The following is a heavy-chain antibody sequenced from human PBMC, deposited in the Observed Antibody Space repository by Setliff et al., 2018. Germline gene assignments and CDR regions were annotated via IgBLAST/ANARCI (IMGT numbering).Heavy chain of an antibody. CDR2: IYHSGHT. D-gene: IGHD3-10*01. V-gene: IGHV4-4*02. Sequence: PSETLSLTCAVSGGSISSTNWWSWVRQPPGKGPEWIGEIYHSGHTKYNPSLKSRVTISVDKSNSQFFLRLNSVTAADTAVYYCARVQLVSFGDGEIFKVPKSFDFWSQGTAVTVSS. CDR1: GGSISSTNW. J-gene: IGHJ4*02. CDR3: ARVQLVSFGDGEIFKVPKSFDF.